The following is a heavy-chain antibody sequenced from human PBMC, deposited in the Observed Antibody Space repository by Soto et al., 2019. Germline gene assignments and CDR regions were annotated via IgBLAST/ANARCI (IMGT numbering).Heavy chain of an antibody. Sequence: QITLKESGPTLVKPTQTLTLTCTFSGFSLSTIGVAVGWIRQPPGKALDWLALIYWDDDKRYSPSLKSRLTITKDNSNNQVVLTMSNMDPVDTATDYCALRPIVVSGTRGFAWFDPWGQGTLVTVSS. CDR3: ALRPIVVSGTRGFAWFDP. V-gene: IGHV2-5*02. J-gene: IGHJ5*02. CDR2: IYWDDDK. CDR1: GFSLSTIGVA. D-gene: IGHD6-19*01.